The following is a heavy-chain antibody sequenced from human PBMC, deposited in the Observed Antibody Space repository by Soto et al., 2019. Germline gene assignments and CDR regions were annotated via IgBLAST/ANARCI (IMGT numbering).Heavy chain of an antibody. D-gene: IGHD6-13*01. J-gene: IGHJ4*02. CDR3: ASSSSWYFRFDY. CDR1: GGSVSNSQYF. Sequence: SETLSLTCTVSGGSVSNSQYFWVWLRQPPGKGLEWIGYIYYSGSTNYNPSLKSPVTISVDTPKNQFSLKLSSVTAADTAVYYCASSSSWYFRFDYWGQGTLVTVSS. CDR2: IYYSGST. V-gene: IGHV4-61*01.